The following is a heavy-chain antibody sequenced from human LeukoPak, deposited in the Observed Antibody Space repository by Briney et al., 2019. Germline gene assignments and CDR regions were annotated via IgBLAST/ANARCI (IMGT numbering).Heavy chain of an antibody. V-gene: IGHV4-34*01. CDR1: GGSFSGYY. Sequence: PSETPSLTCAVYGGSFSGYYWSWIRQPPGKGLEWIGEINHSGSTNYNPSLKSRVTISVDTSKNQFSLKLSSVTAADTAVYYCARVRITMVRGVIIKSFDPWGQGTLVTVSS. J-gene: IGHJ5*02. CDR3: ARVRITMVRGVIIKSFDP. CDR2: INHSGST. D-gene: IGHD3-10*01.